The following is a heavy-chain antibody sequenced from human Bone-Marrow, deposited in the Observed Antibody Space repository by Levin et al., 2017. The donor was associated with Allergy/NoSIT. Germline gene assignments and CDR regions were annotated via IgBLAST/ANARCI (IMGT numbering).Heavy chain of an antibody. J-gene: IGHJ6*03. CDR2: IYSGGST. Sequence: PGGSLRLSCAASGFTVSSNYMSWVRQAPGKGLEWVSVIYSGGSTYYADSVKGRFTISRDNSKNTLYLQMNSLRAEDTAVYYCARDGEAGYGFRGYYYYYMDVWGKGTTVTVSS. V-gene: IGHV3-53*01. D-gene: IGHD2-15*01. CDR1: GFTVSSNY. CDR3: ARDGEAGYGFRGYYYYYMDV.